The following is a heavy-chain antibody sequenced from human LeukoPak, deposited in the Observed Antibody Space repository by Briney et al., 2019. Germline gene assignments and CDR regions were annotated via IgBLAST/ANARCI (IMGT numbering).Heavy chain of an antibody. CDR3: ARDLKYYDFWSGSLNWFDP. CDR2: ISSSSSTI. Sequence: PGGSLRLSCAASGFTFSSYSMNWVRQAPGKGLEWVSYISSSSSTIYYADSVKGRFTISRDNAKNSLYLQMNSLRAEDTAVYYCARDLKYYDFWSGSLNWFDPWGQGTLVTVPS. J-gene: IGHJ5*02. CDR1: GFTFSSYS. V-gene: IGHV3-48*01. D-gene: IGHD3-3*01.